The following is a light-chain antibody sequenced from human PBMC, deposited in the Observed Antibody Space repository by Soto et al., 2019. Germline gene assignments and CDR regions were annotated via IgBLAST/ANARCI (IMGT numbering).Light chain of an antibody. CDR2: DVN. CDR1: SSDVGGYDY. Sequence: QSVLTQPASVSGSPGQSITISCTGTSSDVGGYDYVSWYQQHPGKAPKLVIYDVNNRPSGVSNRFSGSKSGNTASLTISGLQAEDEADYCKSYTSRSTPRVFGGGTKVTVL. J-gene: IGLJ3*02. V-gene: IGLV2-14*01. CDR3: KSYTSRSTPRV.